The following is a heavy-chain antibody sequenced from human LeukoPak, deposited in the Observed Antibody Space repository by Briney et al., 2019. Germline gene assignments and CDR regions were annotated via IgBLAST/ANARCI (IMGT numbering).Heavy chain of an antibody. V-gene: IGHV1-2*02. Sequence: ASVKVSCKASGYTFTGYYMHWVRQAPGEGLEWMGWINPNSGGTNYAQKFQGRVTMTRDTSISTAYMELSRLRSDDTAVYYCARDSSGDPPFDYWGQGTLVTVSS. CDR1: GYTFTGYY. D-gene: IGHD3-10*01. J-gene: IGHJ4*02. CDR3: ARDSSGDPPFDY. CDR2: INPNSGGT.